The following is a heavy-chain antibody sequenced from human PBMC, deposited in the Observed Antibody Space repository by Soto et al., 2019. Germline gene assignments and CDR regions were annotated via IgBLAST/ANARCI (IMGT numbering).Heavy chain of an antibody. CDR2: ISAYNGNT. J-gene: IGHJ4*02. CDR3: ARSGVWEPRDY. CDR1: GYTFTRYG. D-gene: IGHD1-26*01. V-gene: IGHV1-18*01. Sequence: ASVPVACKASGYTFTRYGIIWVRQAPGQGLEWMGWISAYNGNTNYAQKLQGRVTMTTDTSTSTAYMELRSLRSDDTAVYYCARSGVWEPRDYWGQGTLVTVSS.